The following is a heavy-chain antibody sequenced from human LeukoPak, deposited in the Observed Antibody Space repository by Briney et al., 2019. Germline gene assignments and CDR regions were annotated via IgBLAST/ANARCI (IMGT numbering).Heavy chain of an antibody. CDR2: INPNSGGT. CDR3: ARGGGYSYGLPSGY. Sequence: GASVKVSCKASGYTFTGYYMHWVRQAPGQGLEWMGWINPNSGGTNYAQKFEGRVTMTRDTSISTAYMELSRLRSDDTAVYYCARGGGYSYGLPSGYWGQGALVTVSS. V-gene: IGHV1-2*02. CDR1: GYTFTGYY. D-gene: IGHD5-18*01. J-gene: IGHJ4*02.